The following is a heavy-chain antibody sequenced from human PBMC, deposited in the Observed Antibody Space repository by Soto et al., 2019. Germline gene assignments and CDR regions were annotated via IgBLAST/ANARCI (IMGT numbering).Heavy chain of an antibody. V-gene: IGHV3-11*05. Sequence: VQLVASGGGLVQPGGSLRLSCVASGFTFRDYYMTWFRQAPGKGLEWLSYIDSSTKYTNYADSVKGRFTISRDNAKNSLYLQMNSLRADDTAVYYCAREYYYTMDVWGQGTMVTVSS. CDR2: IDSSTKYT. J-gene: IGHJ6*02. CDR1: GFTFRDYY. CDR3: AREYYYTMDV.